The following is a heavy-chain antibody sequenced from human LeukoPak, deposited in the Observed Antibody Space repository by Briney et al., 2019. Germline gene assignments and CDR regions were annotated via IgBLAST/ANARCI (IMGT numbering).Heavy chain of an antibody. J-gene: IGHJ3*02. V-gene: IGHV4-61*02. Sequence: PSQTLSLTCTVSGASISSDSYYWGWIRQPAGKGLEWIARIYSSGNSKYNLDLMSRVTISLDTSKNQLSLNLSSVTAADTAVYYCARDMTGSGWNDAFDIWGQGTMVTVSS. CDR3: ARDMTGSGWNDAFDI. CDR1: GASISSDSYY. CDR2: IYSSGNS. D-gene: IGHD6-19*01.